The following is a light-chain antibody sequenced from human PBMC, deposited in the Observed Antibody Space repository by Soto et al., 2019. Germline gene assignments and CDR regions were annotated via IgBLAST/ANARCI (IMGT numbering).Light chain of an antibody. CDR3: QSYDSSLRGPVV. CDR2: GNS. V-gene: IGLV1-40*01. CDR1: SSNIGAGYD. J-gene: IGLJ2*01. Sequence: QSVLTQPPSVSGAPGQRVTLSCTGSSSNIGAGYDVHWYQQLPGTAPKLLIYGNSNRPSGVPDRFSGSKSGTSASLAITGLQAEDEADYYRQSYDSSLRGPVVFGGGTKLTVL.